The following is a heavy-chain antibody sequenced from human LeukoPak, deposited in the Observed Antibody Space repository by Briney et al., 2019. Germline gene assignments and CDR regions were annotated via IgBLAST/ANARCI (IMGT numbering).Heavy chain of an antibody. Sequence: ASVKVSCKASGYTFTGYYMHWERQAPGQGLEWMGWINPNSGGTNYAQKFQGRVTMTRDTSISTAYMELSRLRSDDTAVYYCARVPNYYDSSGYYAYWGQGTLVTVSS. CDR2: INPNSGGT. V-gene: IGHV1-2*02. J-gene: IGHJ4*02. CDR3: ARVPNYYDSSGYYAY. CDR1: GYTFTGYY. D-gene: IGHD3-22*01.